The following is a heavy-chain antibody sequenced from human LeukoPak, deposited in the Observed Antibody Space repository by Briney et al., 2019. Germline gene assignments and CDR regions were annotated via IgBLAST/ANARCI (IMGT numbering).Heavy chain of an antibody. V-gene: IGHV1-2*02. CDR3: ARARYYYDSSGA. CDR1: GYTFTGYY. D-gene: IGHD3-22*01. CDR2: INPNSGGT. J-gene: IGHJ4*02. Sequence: ASVKVSCKASGYTFTGYYMHWLRQAPGQGLEWMGWINPNSGGTNYAQKFQGRVTMTRDTSISTAYMELSRLRSDDTAVYYCARARYYYDSSGAWGQGTLVTVSS.